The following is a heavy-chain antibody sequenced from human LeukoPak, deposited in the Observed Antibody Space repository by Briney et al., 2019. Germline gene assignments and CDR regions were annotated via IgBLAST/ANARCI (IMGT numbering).Heavy chain of an antibody. CDR1: GFPFSSYA. D-gene: IGHD3-10*01. CDR2: ISGSGGST. Sequence: PGGSLRLSCAASGFPFSSYAMSWVRQAPGKGLECVSAISGSGGSTYYADSVKGRFTISRDNSKNTLYLQMNSLRAEDTAVYYCAKLRRGSGYYYYGMDVWGQGTTVTVSS. J-gene: IGHJ6*02. CDR3: AKLRRGSGYYYYGMDV. V-gene: IGHV3-23*01.